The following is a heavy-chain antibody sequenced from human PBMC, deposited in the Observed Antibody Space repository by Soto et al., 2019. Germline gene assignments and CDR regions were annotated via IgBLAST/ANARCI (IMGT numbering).Heavy chain of an antibody. D-gene: IGHD1-26*01. CDR2: IYYSGST. Sequence: QVQLQESGPGLVKPSETLSLTCTVSGGSISSYYWSWIRQPPGKGLEWIGYIYYSGSTNYNPSLKSRVTISVDTSKNQFSLKLSSVTAADTAVYYCARDRGSGSYYAIDYWGQGTLVTVSS. CDR3: ARDRGSGSYYAIDY. CDR1: GGSISSYY. J-gene: IGHJ4*02. V-gene: IGHV4-59*01.